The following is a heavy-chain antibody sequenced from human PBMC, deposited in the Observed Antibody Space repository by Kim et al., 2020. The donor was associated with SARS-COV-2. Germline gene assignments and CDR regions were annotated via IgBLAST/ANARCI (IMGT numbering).Heavy chain of an antibody. J-gene: IGHJ4*02. Sequence: YARSGKGRFTTPRDNSKNTLYLQMNSLRAEDTAVYYCAKAGSRGLAHTDYWGQGTLVTVSS. D-gene: IGHD1-1*01. CDR3: AKAGSRGLAHTDY. V-gene: IGHV3-23*01.